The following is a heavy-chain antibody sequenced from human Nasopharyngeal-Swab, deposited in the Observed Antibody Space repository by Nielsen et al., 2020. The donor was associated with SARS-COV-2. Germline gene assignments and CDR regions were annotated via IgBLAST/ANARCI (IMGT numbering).Heavy chain of an antibody. D-gene: IGHD3-10*01. Sequence: GESLKISCAASGFTFSSYEMNWVRQAPGKGLEWVSYISSSGSTIYYADSVKGRFTISRDNAKNSLYLQMSSLRAEDTAVYYCAIRGYGSGSYRLYYYYGMDVWGQGTTVTVSS. J-gene: IGHJ6*02. CDR2: ISSSGSTI. CDR1: GFTFSSYE. V-gene: IGHV3-48*03. CDR3: AIRGYGSGSYRLYYYYGMDV.